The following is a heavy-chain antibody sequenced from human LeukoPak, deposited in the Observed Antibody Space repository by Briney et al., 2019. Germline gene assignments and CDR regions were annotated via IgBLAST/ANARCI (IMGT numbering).Heavy chain of an antibody. CDR1: GFTISFYW. D-gene: IGHD2-15*01. V-gene: IGHV3-48*04. J-gene: IGHJ2*01. CDR2: ISNGGGTI. Sequence: GGSLRLSCAASGFTISFYWMSWVRQAPGKGLEWVSYISNGGGTIYYADSVKGRFTISRDNAKNTLYLQMNSLRAEDTAVYYCARAYCSGGSCPYWYFDLWGRGTLVTVSS. CDR3: ARAYCSGGSCPYWYFDL.